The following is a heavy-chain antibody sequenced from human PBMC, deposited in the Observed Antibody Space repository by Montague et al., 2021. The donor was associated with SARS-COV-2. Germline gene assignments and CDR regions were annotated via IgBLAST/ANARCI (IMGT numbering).Heavy chain of an antibody. V-gene: IGHV3-30*04. CDR2: ISFDGRSQ. J-gene: IGHJ6*02. CDR3: ARDGKYYDTLIGYFSPRNYYYFYGMDV. Sequence: SLRLSCAAPGFTFSSYAIHWVRQAPGKGLEWVALISFDGRSQYYADSVKGRFTISRDNSKSTLYLQMNSLRAADTAVYYCARDGKYYDTLIGYFSPRNYYYFYGMDVWGQGTTVTVSS. D-gene: IGHD3-9*01. CDR1: GFTFSSYA.